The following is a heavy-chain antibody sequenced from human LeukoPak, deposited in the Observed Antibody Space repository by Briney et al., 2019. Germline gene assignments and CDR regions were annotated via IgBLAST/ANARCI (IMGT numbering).Heavy chain of an antibody. V-gene: IGHV3-74*01. D-gene: IGHD1-26*01. CDR1: GLTFSSYW. CDR3: ASVGATRHFAY. Sequence: GGSLRLSCAASGLTFSSYWMHWVRQAPGKGLVWVSRINSGGRSTSYADSVEGRFTISRDNAKNTLYLPMNRLRAEDTAVYYCASVGATRHFAYWGQGTLVTVSS. CDR2: INSGGRST. J-gene: IGHJ4*02.